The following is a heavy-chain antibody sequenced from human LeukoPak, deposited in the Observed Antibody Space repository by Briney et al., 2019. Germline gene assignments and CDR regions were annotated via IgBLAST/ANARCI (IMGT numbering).Heavy chain of an antibody. CDR1: GFTFSSYA. J-gene: IGHJ6*02. CDR2: ISGSGGST. CDR3: ARPTVTYYDFWSGYYSAYYYGMDV. V-gene: IGHV3-23*01. D-gene: IGHD3-3*01. Sequence: GGSLRLSCAAAGFTFSSYAMSWVRQAPGKGLEWVSAISGSGGSTYYADSVKGRFTISRDNAKNTLYLQMNSLRAEDTAVYYCARPTVTYYDFWSGYYSAYYYGMDVWGQGTTVTVSS.